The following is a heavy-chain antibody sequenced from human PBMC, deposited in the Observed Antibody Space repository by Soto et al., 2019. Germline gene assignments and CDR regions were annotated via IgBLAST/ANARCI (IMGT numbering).Heavy chain of an antibody. Sequence: PGGAVRLSRPASGFTFGDYAMSGFCQDPGKGLEWVGFIRSKAYGGTTEYAASVKGRFTTSRDDSKSIAYLQMNSLKTEDTAVYYCTRDQGQQLETGATYWGQGSLVTVSP. CDR1: GFTFGDYA. J-gene: IGHJ1*01. CDR2: IRSKAYGGTT. CDR3: TRDQGQQLETGATY. V-gene: IGHV3-49*03. D-gene: IGHD6-13*01.